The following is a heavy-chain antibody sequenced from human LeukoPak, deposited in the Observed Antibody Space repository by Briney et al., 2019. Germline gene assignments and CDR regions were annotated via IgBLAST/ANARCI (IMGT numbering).Heavy chain of an antibody. Sequence: PSETLSLTCTVSGGSISSYYWSWIRQPPGKGLEWIGYIYYSGSTNYNPSLKSRVTISVDTSKNQFSLKLSSVTAADTAVYYCARGRYIYGYVFDIWGQGTIITVSS. CDR2: IYYSGST. J-gene: IGHJ3*02. CDR1: GGSISSYY. CDR3: ARGRYIYGYVFDI. D-gene: IGHD5-18*01. V-gene: IGHV4-59*12.